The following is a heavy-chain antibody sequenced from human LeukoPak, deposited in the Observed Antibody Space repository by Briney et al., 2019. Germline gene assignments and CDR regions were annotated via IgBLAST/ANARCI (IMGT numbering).Heavy chain of an antibody. CDR3: AKAPDSVDYGALKWFDP. D-gene: IGHD4-17*01. CDR2: IRSKTNSYAT. J-gene: IGHJ5*02. Sequence: PGGSLRLSCAASGFTFSGSAMHWVRQASGKGLGWVGRIRSKTNSYATSCAASVKGRFALSRDDSKNTAYLQMNSLKTEDTAVYYCAKAPDSVDYGALKWFDPWGQGTLVTVSS. CDR1: GFTFSGSA. V-gene: IGHV3-73*01.